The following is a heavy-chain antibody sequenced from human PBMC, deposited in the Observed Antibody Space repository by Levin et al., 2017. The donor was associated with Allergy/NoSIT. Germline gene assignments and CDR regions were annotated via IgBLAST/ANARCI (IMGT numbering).Heavy chain of an antibody. CDR3: ARGGFFEYFYYYYMDV. CDR1: GFTFNTYW. V-gene: IGHV3-74*01. CDR2: INDDGNYT. D-gene: IGHD3-3*01. Sequence: GESLKISCAASGFTFNTYWMHWVRQAPGKGLVWVSRINDDGNYTNYADSVKGRFTISRDNAKNTLYLQMNSLRAEDTAVYYCARGGFFEYFYYYYMDVWGKGTSVTVSS. J-gene: IGHJ6*03.